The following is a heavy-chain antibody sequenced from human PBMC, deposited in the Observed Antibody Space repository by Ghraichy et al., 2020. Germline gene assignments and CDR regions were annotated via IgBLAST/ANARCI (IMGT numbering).Heavy chain of an antibody. J-gene: IGHJ3*02. CDR3: ARHVVRLGSAFDI. CDR1: GGSISDYY. CDR2: VFHTGTT. D-gene: IGHD3-10*01. Sequence: SETLSLTCSVSGGSISDYYWSRIRQAPGKGLEWIGYVFHTGTTDYNPSLQSRLTISRDLSKNQFSLKLTSVTAADTAMYFCARHVVRLGSAFDIWGQGTMVTVSS. V-gene: IGHV4-59*08.